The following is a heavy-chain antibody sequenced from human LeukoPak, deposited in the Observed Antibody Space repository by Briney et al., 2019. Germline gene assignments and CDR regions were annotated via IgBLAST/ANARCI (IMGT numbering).Heavy chain of an antibody. J-gene: IGHJ5*02. CDR3: ARELLYCGRGSCYDWLDP. D-gene: IGHD2-15*01. CDR2: ILYDVSNK. Sequence: GGSLRLSCSASGFTFSSYGMHWVRQAPGKGLEWVAVILYDVSNKYYADSVKGRFTISRDNCKNTLFLQMNSLRAEDTAVYYCARELLYCGRGSCYDWLDPWGQGTLVTASP. CDR1: GFTFSSYG. V-gene: IGHV3-33*01.